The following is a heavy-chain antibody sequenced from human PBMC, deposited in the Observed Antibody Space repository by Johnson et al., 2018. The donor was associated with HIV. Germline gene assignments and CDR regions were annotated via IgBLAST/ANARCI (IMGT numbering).Heavy chain of an antibody. D-gene: IGHD5-18*01. CDR1: GFTVSTNY. CDR2: IYSGDRT. V-gene: IGHV3-66*01. CDR3: ARADTAMVRGAFDI. Sequence: EVQLVESGGGVVQPGGSLRLSCAASGFTVSTNYMSWIRQAPGKGLEWVSVIYSGDRTYSAVSVKGRFTISRDSSKNTLFLQMNSLRAEDTALYYCARADTAMVRGAFDIWGQGTMVTVSP. J-gene: IGHJ3*02.